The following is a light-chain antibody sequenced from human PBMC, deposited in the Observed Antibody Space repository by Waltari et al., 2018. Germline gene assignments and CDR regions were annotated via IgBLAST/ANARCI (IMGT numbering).Light chain of an antibody. J-gene: IGLJ3*02. CDR2: RNN. CDR1: SAHIGSNY. CDR3: AAWDDSLSVNWG. V-gene: IGLV1-47*01. Sequence: QSVLTQPPSASGTPGRRVTISCSGSSAHIGSNYVSWYQERPGTAPQLLIYRNNQRPSGVPDRFSGCKSGASASLAISGHRAEDEADYYWAAWDDSLSVNWGFGGGTKLTVL.